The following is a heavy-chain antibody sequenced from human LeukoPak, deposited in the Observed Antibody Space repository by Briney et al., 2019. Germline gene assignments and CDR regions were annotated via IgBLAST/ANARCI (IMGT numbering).Heavy chain of an antibody. CDR1: GFTFSSYS. CDR3: VRLKDIVVVVAADFYYYGMDV. CDR2: ISSSSSYI. J-gene: IGHJ6*02. V-gene: IGHV3-21*01. D-gene: IGHD2-15*01. Sequence: GGSLRLSCAASGFTFSSYSMNWVRQAPGKGLEWVSSISSSSSYIYYTDSVKGRFTISRDNAKNSLYLQMNSLRAEDTAVYYCVRLKDIVVVVAADFYYYGMDVWGQGTTVTVSS.